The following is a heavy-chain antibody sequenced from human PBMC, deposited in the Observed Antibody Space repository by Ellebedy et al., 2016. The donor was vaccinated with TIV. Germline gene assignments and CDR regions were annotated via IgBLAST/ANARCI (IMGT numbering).Heavy chain of an antibody. J-gene: IGHJ6*02. Sequence: ASVKVSCKASGGTFSSYAISWVRQAPGQGLEWMGRIIPILGIANYAQKFQGRVTISADKSTSTGYMELSNLRSEDTAVYYCARERDIVVVPAASHRAYGMDVWGQGTTVTVSS. D-gene: IGHD2-2*01. CDR1: GGTFSSYA. CDR3: ARERDIVVVPAASHRAYGMDV. CDR2: IIPILGIA. V-gene: IGHV1-69*04.